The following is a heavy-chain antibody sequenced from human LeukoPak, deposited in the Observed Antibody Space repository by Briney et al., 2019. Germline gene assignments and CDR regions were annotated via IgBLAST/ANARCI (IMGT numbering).Heavy chain of an antibody. CDR2: IYHSGST. V-gene: IGHV4-30-2*01. CDR1: GGSISSGGYY. CDR3: ARTGVITGTPGGFDAFDI. D-gene: IGHD1-20*01. J-gene: IGHJ3*02. Sequence: SETLSLTCTVSGGSISSGGYYWSWIRQPPGKGLEWIGYIYHSGSTYYNPSLKSRVTISVDRSKNQFSLKLSSVTAADMAVYYCARTGVITGTPGGFDAFDIWGQGTMVTVSS.